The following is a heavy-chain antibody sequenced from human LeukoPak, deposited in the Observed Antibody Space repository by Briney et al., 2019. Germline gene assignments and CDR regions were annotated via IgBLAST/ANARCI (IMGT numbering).Heavy chain of an antibody. J-gene: IGHJ4*02. Sequence: GGSLRLSCAASGFTFSSYGMNWVRQAPGKGLEWVSGIISSGASTYYANSVKGRFTISRDNSRNTLYLQMNSLRAEDTAVYYCAKDLAWSGSYHRPLYDYWGQGTLVTVSS. V-gene: IGHV3-23*01. CDR3: AKDLAWSGSYHRPLYDY. D-gene: IGHD1-26*01. CDR1: GFTFSSYG. CDR2: IISSGAST.